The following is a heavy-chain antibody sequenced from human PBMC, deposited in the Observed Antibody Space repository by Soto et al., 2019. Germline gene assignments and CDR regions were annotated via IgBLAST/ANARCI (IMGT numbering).Heavy chain of an antibody. D-gene: IGHD4-17*01. Sequence: GESLKISCKGSGYSFSSYWIGWVRQMPGKGLEWMAIIYPGNSDTRYSPSFQGQVTISADKSISTAYLQWSSLKASDTAMYYCARRSYTDYWWFDLWGQRTLVTVSS. CDR3: ARRSYTDYWWFDL. CDR2: IYPGNSDT. CDR1: GYSFSSYW. J-gene: IGHJ5*02. V-gene: IGHV5-51*01.